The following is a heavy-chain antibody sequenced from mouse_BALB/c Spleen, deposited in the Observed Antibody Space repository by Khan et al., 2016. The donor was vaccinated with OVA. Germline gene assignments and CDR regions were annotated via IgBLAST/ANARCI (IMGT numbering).Heavy chain of an antibody. J-gene: IGHJ3*01. CDR2: ISDGGSYS. CDR3: ARGVYGGPVTY. Sequence: EVELVESGGGLVKPGGSLKLSCAASGFTFSDYYMYWIRQTPEKRLEWVATISDGGSYSYYPDSVKGRFTLSRDVVKSNLYLQMSSLKSEDTAIYYCARGVYGGPVTYWGQGTLVTVSA. D-gene: IGHD1-1*02. CDR1: GFTFSDYY. V-gene: IGHV5-4*02.